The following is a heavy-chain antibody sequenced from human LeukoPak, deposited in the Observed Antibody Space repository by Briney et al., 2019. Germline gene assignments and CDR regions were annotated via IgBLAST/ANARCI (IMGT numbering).Heavy chain of an antibody. CDR3: ARGSAGSYWG. V-gene: IGHV3-74*01. CDR1: RFFLSIHW. CDR2: LNLDGANT. Sequence: GGSLRLSCAPSRFFLSIHWVHCVRHAPGEGRVWGSRLNLDGANTSYAGSVKGRFTLSRHNPKHTLYMQVNTVRVDDTSVYYCARGSAGSYWGWGEGTLVTVSS. D-gene: IGHD1-26*01. J-gene: IGHJ4*02.